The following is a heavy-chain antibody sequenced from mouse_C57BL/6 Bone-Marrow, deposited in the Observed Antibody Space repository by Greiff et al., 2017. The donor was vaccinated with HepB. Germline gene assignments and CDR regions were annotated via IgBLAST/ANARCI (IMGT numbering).Heavy chain of an antibody. V-gene: IGHV6-3*01. CDR3: TGGLFYYFDY. CDR2: IRLKSDNYAT. J-gene: IGHJ2*01. CDR1: GFTFSNYW. Sequence: EVKLMESGGGLVQPGGSMKLSCVASGFTFSNYWMNWVRQSPEKGLEWVAQIRLKSDNYATHYAESVKGRFTISRDDSKSSVDLQMNNLRAEDTGIYYCTGGLFYYFDYWGQGTTLTVSS.